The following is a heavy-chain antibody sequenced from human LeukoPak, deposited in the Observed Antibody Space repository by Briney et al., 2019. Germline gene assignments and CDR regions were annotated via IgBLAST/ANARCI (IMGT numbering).Heavy chain of an antibody. J-gene: IGHJ3*02. CDR3: ARSGGPGGYNSSVYYSPRDDVFDI. Sequence: SETLSLTCAVYGGSFSGYYWSWIRQPPGKGLEWTGEINHSGSTNYNPSLKSRVTISVDTSKNQFSLKLSSVTAADTAVYYCARSGGPGGYNSSVYYSPRDDVFDIWGQGTMATVSS. V-gene: IGHV4-34*01. CDR1: GGSFSGYY. CDR2: INHSGST. D-gene: IGHD3-22*01.